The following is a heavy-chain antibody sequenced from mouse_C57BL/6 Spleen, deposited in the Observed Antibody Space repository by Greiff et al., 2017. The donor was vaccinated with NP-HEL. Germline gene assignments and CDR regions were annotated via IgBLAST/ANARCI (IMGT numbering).Heavy chain of an antibody. Sequence: EVQLQQSGPELVKPGDSVKISCKASGYSFTGYFMNWVMQSHGKSLEWIGRINPYNGDTFYNQKFKGKATLTVDKSSSTAHMELRSLTSEDSAVYYCARVGITQAWFAYWGQGTLVTVSA. D-gene: IGHD1-1*01. CDR1: GYSFTGYF. V-gene: IGHV1-20*01. CDR2: INPYNGDT. CDR3: ARVGITQAWFAY. J-gene: IGHJ3*01.